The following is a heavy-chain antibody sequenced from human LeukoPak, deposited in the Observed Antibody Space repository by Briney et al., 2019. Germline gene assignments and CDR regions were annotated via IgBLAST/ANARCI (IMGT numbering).Heavy chain of an antibody. J-gene: IGHJ4*02. V-gene: IGHV1-24*01. CDR2: FDPEDGET. CDR1: GYTLTELS. CDR3: ATADDYGDYGGY. Sequence: GASVKVSCKVSGYTLTELSMHWVRQAPGKGLELMGGFDPEDGETIYAQKFQGRVTMTEDTSTDTAYMELSSLRSEDTAVYYCATADDYGDYGGYWGQGTLVTVSS. D-gene: IGHD4-17*01.